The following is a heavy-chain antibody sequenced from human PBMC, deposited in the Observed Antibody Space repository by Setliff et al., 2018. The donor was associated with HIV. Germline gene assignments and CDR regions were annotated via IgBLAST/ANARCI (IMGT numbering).Heavy chain of an antibody. J-gene: IGHJ4*02. CDR1: AGSISSSSYY. V-gene: IGHV4-39*07. Sequence: SETLSLTCNVSAGSISSSSYYWGWSRQSPGNGLEWIGSIYYPGSTNFNPSLKSRVTISVDTSKSKFSLKLSSVTAEDTAVYCCARGGLTAAGTLLLVGYFDYWGQGTLVTVSS. CDR3: ARGGLTAAGTLLLVGYFDY. D-gene: IGHD6-13*01. CDR2: IYYPGST.